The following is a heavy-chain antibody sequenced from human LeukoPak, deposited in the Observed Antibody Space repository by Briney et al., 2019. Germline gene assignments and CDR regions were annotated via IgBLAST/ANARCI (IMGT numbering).Heavy chain of an antibody. D-gene: IGHD3-10*01. V-gene: IGHV3-23*01. CDR3: AKPMVRGVIPGY. CDR1: GFTFSSYA. Sequence: GGSLRLSCAASGFTFSSYAMSWVRQAPGKGLEWVSAISGSGASTYYADSVKGRFTISRDNSKNPLYLQMNSLRAEDTAVYYCAKPMVRGVIPGYWGQGTLVTVSS. CDR2: ISGSGAST. J-gene: IGHJ4*02.